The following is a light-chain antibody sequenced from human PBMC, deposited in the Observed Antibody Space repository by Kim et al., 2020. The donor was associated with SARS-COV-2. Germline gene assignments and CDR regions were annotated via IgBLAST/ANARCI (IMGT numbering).Light chain of an antibody. V-gene: IGLV3-1*01. CDR2: QDS. Sequence: SYELTQPPSVSVSPGQTASITCSGDKLGDKYACWYQQKPGQSPVLVIYQDSKRPSGIHERFSGSNSGNTATLTISGTQAMDEADYYCQAWDSSTSVVVGGGTQLTVL. J-gene: IGLJ2*01. CDR1: KLGDKY. CDR3: QAWDSSTSVV.